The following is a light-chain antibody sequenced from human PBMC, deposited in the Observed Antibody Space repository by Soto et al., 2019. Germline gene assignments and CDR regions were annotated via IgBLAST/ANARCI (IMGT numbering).Light chain of an antibody. V-gene: IGKV1-39*01. CDR1: QSISTY. CDR2: AAS. CDR3: QQSFSTPPT. Sequence: DVQMTQTPSTVSASVGDSVTVSWLASQSISTYVNWYQQKPGKAPNLLIYAASSLHSGVPSSFSGGGSGTDFNLTISSLQPEDFATYYCQQSFSTPPTFGGGTKVDIK. J-gene: IGKJ4*01.